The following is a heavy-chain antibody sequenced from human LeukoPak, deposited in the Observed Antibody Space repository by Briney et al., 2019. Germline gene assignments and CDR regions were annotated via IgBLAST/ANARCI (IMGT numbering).Heavy chain of an antibody. CDR1: GGSFSGYY. D-gene: IGHD2/OR15-2a*01. J-gene: IGHJ4*02. CDR2: INHSGST. CDR3: ARGIIDGGDGCFDY. V-gene: IGHV4-34*01. Sequence: SETLSLPCAVYGGSFSGYYWSWIRQPPGKGLEWIGEINHSGSTNYNPSLKSRVTISVDTSKNQFSLKLSSVTAADTAVYYCARGIIDGGDGCFDYWGQGTLVTVSS.